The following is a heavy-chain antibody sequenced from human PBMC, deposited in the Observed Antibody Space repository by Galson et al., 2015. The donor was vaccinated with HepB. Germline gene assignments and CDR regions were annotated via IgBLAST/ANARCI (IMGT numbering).Heavy chain of an antibody. D-gene: IGHD2-2*01. CDR2: ICGSDGTT. V-gene: IGHV3-23*01. J-gene: IGHJ6*02. CDR3: AKDRNVSSSSSYGMDV. Sequence: SLRLSCAASGFTFSSYVMTWVRQAPGKGLESVSSICGSDGTTYYTDSVKGRFSISRDNSKNTLDLQMDSLRVEDTAVYYCAKDRNVSSSSSYGMDVWGQGTTVTVSS. CDR1: GFTFSSYV.